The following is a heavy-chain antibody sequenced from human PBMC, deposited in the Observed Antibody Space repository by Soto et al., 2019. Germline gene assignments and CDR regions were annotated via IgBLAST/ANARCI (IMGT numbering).Heavy chain of an antibody. J-gene: IGHJ4*02. V-gene: IGHV2-26*01. CDR2: IFSNDEK. D-gene: IGHD6-13*01. CDR3: ARTYSSSWSYFDY. Sequence: QVTLKESGPALVKPTETLTLTCTVSGFSLSNARMGVSWIRQPPGKALEWLAHIFSNDEKSYSTSLKSRLTISKDTSKGQVVLTMTNMDPVDTATYYCARTYSSSWSYFDYWGQGALVTVSS. CDR1: GFSLSNARMG.